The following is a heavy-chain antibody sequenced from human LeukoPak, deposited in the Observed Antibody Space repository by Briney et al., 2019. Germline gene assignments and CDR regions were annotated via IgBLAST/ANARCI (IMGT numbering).Heavy chain of an antibody. CDR3: ARALSLLLWLGEFGY. J-gene: IGHJ4*02. D-gene: IGHD3-10*01. Sequence: GASVKVSCKASGYTFTSYYMHWVRQAPGQGLEWMGIINPSGGSTSYAQKFQGRVTMTRDTSTSTVYMELSSLRSEDTAVYYCARALSLLLWLGEFGYWGQGTLVTVSS. V-gene: IGHV1-46*01. CDR2: INPSGGST. CDR1: GYTFTSYY.